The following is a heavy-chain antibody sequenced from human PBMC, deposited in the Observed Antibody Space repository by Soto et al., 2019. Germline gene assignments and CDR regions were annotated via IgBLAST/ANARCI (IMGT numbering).Heavy chain of an antibody. D-gene: IGHD4-17*01. J-gene: IGHJ6*02. CDR1: RFTFSRSA. CDR2: ISGSGGGT. Sequence: GGSLRLPCAASRFTFSRSAMSWVRQAPVKGLEWVSAISGSGGGTYYADSVRGRFTTSRDNSKNTLYLQMNSLRAEDTAVYYCAKRGTVTTDYYGMDVWGQGTTVTVSS. V-gene: IGHV3-23*01. CDR3: AKRGTVTTDYYGMDV.